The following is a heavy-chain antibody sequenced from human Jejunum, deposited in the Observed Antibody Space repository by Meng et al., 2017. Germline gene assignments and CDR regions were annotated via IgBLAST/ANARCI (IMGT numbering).Heavy chain of an antibody. CDR3: ARDFEALNGV. D-gene: IGHD2-8*01. CDR2: IYHSGTT. CDR1: GDSISSSYW. Sequence: VRLQESGSGLVKPWGPLSFTCAVSGDSISSSYWWSWVRQSPGKGLEWIGEIYHSGTTNYNPSLKSRVTLSVDKSKNQFSLNLSSVTAADTAVYFCARDFEALNGVWGQGTLVTVSS. J-gene: IGHJ1*01. V-gene: IGHV4-4*02.